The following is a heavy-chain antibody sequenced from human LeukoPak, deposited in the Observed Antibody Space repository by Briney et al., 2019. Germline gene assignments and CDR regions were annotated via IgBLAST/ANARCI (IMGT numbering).Heavy chain of an antibody. CDR1: GFTFSSYA. D-gene: IGHD6-19*01. CDR3: ARVETSGWYDY. V-gene: IGHV3-30-3*01. J-gene: IGHJ4*02. CDR2: ISYDGSNK. Sequence: GGSLRLSCAASGFTFSSYAMHWVRQAPGKGLEWVAVISYDGSNKYYADSVKGRFTISRDNSKNTLYLQMNSLRAEDTAVYYCARVETSGWYDYWGQGTLVTVSS.